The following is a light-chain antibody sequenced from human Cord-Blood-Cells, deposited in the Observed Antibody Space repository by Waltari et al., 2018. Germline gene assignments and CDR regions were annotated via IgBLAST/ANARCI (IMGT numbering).Light chain of an antibody. CDR2: DVS. J-gene: IGLJ3*02. CDR1: SRDVGGYTY. V-gene: IGLV2-11*01. Sequence: QSALTQPRSVSGSPGQSVTLPCTGTSRDVGGYTYVSWYQPHPGKAPKLMIYDVSKRPSGVPDRFSGSKSGNTASLTISGLQAEDEADYYCCSYAGSYTLVFGGGTKLTVL. CDR3: CSYAGSYTLV.